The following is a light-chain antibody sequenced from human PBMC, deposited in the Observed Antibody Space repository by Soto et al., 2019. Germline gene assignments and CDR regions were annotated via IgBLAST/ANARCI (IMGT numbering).Light chain of an antibody. CDR3: AAWDTSLSGGV. CDR2: ENN. V-gene: IGLV1-51*02. Sequence: QSVLTQPPSVSAAPGQKVTISCSGSSSNIGSDFVSWYQQLPGTAPQLLIYENNKRPSGIPDRFSGSKSDTSATLGITGLQTGDEADYYCAAWDTSLSGGVFGGGTKLTVL. CDR1: SSNIGSDF. J-gene: IGLJ3*02.